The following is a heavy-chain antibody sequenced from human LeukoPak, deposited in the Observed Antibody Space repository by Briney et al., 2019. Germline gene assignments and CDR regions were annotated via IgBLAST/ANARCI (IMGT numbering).Heavy chain of an antibody. CDR2: IGSSGGST. D-gene: IGHD4-23*01. CDR3: AKDPSDYVGAFDI. J-gene: IGHJ3*02. CDR1: GFTFNNYP. V-gene: IGHV3-23*01. Sequence: GGSLRLSCADSGFTFNNYPMSWVRQAPGKGLEWVSVIGSSGGSTHYADSVKGRFTISRDNSRNTLSLQMNSLRAEDTAVYYCAKDPSDYVGAFDIWGQGTMVSVSS.